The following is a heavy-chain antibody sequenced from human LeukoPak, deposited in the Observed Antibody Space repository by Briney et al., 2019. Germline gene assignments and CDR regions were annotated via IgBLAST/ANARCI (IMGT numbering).Heavy chain of an antibody. CDR3: ARGPYGTSWTGLAYWYFDL. V-gene: IGHV4-39*07. D-gene: IGHD2-2*01. CDR2: IYYSGST. CDR1: GGSISSSSYY. J-gene: IGHJ2*01. Sequence: SETLSLTCTVSGGSISSSSYYWGWIRQPPGKGLEWIGSIYYSGSTCYNPSLKSRVTISVDTSKNQFSLKLSSVTAADTAVYYCARGPYGTSWTGLAYWYFDLWGRGTLVTVSS.